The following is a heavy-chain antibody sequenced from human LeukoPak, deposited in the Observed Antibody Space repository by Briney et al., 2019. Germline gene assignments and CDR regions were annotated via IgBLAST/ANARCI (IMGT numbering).Heavy chain of an antibody. CDR1: GGSISSYY. CDR3: AGSSSYPAWFDR. Sequence: SETLSLTCTVSGGSISSYYWSWIRQPPGKGLEWIGYIYYSGSTNYNPSLKSRVTISVDTSKNQFSLKLGSVTAADTAVYYCAGSSSYPAWFDRWGEGALVTVCS. V-gene: IGHV4-59*08. D-gene: IGHD6-13*01. CDR2: IYYSGST. J-gene: IGHJ5*02.